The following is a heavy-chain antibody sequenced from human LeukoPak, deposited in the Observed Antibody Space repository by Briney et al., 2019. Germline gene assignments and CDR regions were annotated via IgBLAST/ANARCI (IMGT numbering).Heavy chain of an antibody. Sequence: GGSLRLSCAASGFTFSSYGMHWVRQAPGKGLEWVAVISYDGGNKYYADSVKGRFTISRDNSKNTLYLQMNSLRAEATAVYYCANSLGSRYGYNYYFDYWGQGTLVTVSS. CDR2: ISYDGGNK. D-gene: IGHD5-24*01. V-gene: IGHV3-30*18. CDR1: GFTFSSYG. CDR3: ANSLGSRYGYNYYFDY. J-gene: IGHJ4*02.